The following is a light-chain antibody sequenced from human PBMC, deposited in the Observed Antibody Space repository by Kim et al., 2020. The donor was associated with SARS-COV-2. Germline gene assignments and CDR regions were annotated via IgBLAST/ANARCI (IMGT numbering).Light chain of an antibody. CDR1: QSVGTN. J-gene: IGKJ4*01. Sequence: EIVMTQSPATLSVSPGERATLSCRASQSVGTNLAWYQQKPGQAPRLLISGASTRATDIPARFSGSGSGTEFTLTITSLQSEDFAVYYCQHYNNWPHTFGGGTKLEIK. CDR3: QHYNNWPHT. V-gene: IGKV3-15*01. CDR2: GAS.